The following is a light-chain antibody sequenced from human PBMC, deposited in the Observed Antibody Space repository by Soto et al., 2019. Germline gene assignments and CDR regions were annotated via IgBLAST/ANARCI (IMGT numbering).Light chain of an antibody. V-gene: IGLV2-11*01. J-gene: IGLJ1*01. CDR3: CSYAGSYNYV. CDR2: DVT. Sequence: QSVLTQPRSVSGSPGQSVTISCTGTTSDVGGYNYVSWYQQHPGKAPKLIIFDVTKRPSGVPDRFSGSKSGNTASLTISGLLAEDEADYYCCSYAGSYNYVFGIATKVIVL. CDR1: TSDVGGYNY.